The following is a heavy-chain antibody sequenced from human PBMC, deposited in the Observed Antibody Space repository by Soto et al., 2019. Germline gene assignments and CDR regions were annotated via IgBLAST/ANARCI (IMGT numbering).Heavy chain of an antibody. D-gene: IGHD3-10*01. J-gene: IGHJ6*02. CDR2: INPNSGGT. Sequence: ASVKVSCKASGYTFTGYYMHWVRQAPGQGLEWMGWINPNSGGTNYAQKFQGWVTMTRDTSISTAYMELSRLRSDDTAVYYCARALNYYGSGSLPAYYYGMDVWGQGTTVTVSS. CDR3: ARALNYYGSGSLPAYYYGMDV. CDR1: GYTFTGYY. V-gene: IGHV1-2*04.